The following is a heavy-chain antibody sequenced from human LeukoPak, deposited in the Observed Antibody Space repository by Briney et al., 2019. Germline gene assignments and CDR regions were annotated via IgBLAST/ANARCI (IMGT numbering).Heavy chain of an antibody. CDR1: GGTFSSYA. D-gene: IGHD5-18*01. V-gene: IGHV1-69*05. CDR3: ARSNVDTAMVTAFDY. Sequence: ASVKVSCRASGGTFSSYAISWVRQAPGQGLEWMGGIIPIFGTANYAQKFQGRVTITTDESTSTAYMELSSLRSEDTAVYYCARSNVDTAMVTAFDYWGQGTLVTVSS. J-gene: IGHJ4*02. CDR2: IIPIFGTA.